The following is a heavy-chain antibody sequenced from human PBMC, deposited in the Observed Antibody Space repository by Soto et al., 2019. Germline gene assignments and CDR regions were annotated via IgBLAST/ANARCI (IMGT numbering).Heavy chain of an antibody. CDR1: GFTFSTYD. Sequence: EVQLVESGGGVVQPGGSLRLSCAASGFTFSTYDMHWVRQATGKGLEWVSAIGAADDPYYSGSVKGRFTISRENAKSSLALQMNSLRVGDTAVYYCARAYSGPLPRRADYSYAMDVWGPGTTVTVYS. D-gene: IGHD2-15*01. CDR2: IGAADDP. CDR3: ARAYSGPLPRRADYSYAMDV. V-gene: IGHV3-13*05. J-gene: IGHJ6*02.